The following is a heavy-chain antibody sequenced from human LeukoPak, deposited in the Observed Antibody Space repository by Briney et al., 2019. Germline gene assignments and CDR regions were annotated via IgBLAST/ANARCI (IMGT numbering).Heavy chain of an antibody. CDR2: INPNSGGT. CDR1: GYTFTGYY. Sequence: ASVKVSCKASGYTFTGYYMHWVRQAPGQGLEWIGWINPNSGGTNYAQKFQGRVTMTRDTSISTAYMELSRLRSDDTAVYYCARVFVVVPAAIGSPLGYWGQGTLVTVSS. V-gene: IGHV1-2*02. CDR3: ARVFVVVPAAIGSPLGY. J-gene: IGHJ4*02. D-gene: IGHD2-2*01.